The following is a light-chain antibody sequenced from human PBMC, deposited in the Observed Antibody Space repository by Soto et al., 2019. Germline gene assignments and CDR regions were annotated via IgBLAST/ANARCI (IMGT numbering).Light chain of an antibody. J-gene: IGLJ1*01. V-gene: IGLV2-14*03. Sequence: QSALTQPASVSGSPGQSITISCTGTSSDVGGYNYVSWYQQHPGKAPKFMIYDVSSRPSGVSNRFSGSKSGNTASLTISALRAEDGADYYCGSYTPSNPRQIVFEPG. CDR2: DVS. CDR1: SSDVGGYNY. CDR3: GSYTPSNPRQIV.